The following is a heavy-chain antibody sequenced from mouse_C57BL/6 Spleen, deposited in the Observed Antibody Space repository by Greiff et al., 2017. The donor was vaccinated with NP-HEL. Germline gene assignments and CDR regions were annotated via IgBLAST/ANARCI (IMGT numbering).Heavy chain of an antibody. D-gene: IGHD3-3*01. CDR1: GYTFTSYW. V-gene: IGHV1-50*01. CDR2: IDPSDSYT. Sequence: VQLQQPGAELVKPGASVKLSCKASGYTFTSYWMQWVKQRPGQGLEWIGEIDPSDSYTNYQQKLKGKAPLTVDTSSSTAYMQLSSLTSEDSAVYYCARSRDDYAMDYWGQGTSVTVSS. J-gene: IGHJ4*01. CDR3: ARSRDDYAMDY.